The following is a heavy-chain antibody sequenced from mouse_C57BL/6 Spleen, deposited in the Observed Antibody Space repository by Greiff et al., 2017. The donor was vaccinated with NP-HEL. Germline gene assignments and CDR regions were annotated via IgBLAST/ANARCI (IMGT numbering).Heavy chain of an antibody. V-gene: IGHV1-69*01. CDR2: FDPSDSYT. J-gene: IGHJ2*01. Sequence: QVQLQQSGPELVMPSPSVKLSCKASGYTFTSYWMHWLMRRLAQGLEGWGGFDPSDSYTNYNQKFKGQSTLTVDKSSSTAYMQFSSLTSEDSAAYYCARRYGSSYFDYWGQGTTLTVSS. CDR1: GYTFTSYW. D-gene: IGHD1-1*01. CDR3: ARRYGSSYFDY.